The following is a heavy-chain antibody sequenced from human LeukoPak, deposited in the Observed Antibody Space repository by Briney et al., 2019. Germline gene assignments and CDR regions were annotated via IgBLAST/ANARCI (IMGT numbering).Heavy chain of an antibody. V-gene: IGHV3-21*01. CDR2: ISSSSSYI. J-gene: IGHJ4*02. D-gene: IGHD1-26*01. CDR1: GFTFSSYS. CDR3: ARDQGSGKLDY. Sequence: GGSLRLSCAASGFTFSSYSMNWVRQAPGKGLEWVSSISSSSSYIYYANSVKGRFTISRDNAKNSLYLQMNSLRAEDTAVYYCARDQGSGKLDYWGQGTLVTVSS.